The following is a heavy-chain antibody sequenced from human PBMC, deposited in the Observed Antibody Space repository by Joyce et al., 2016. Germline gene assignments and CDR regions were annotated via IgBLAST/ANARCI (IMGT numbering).Heavy chain of an antibody. D-gene: IGHD7-27*01. V-gene: IGHV4-34*01. CDR3: ARGPRSNWGLVWFDP. Sequence: QVQLQQWGAGLLKPSETLSLTCAVYGGSFSGYYWSWIRQPPGKGLEWIGEINHSGSTNYNPSLKRRVTISGDTSRNQFSLKLSSVTAADTAVYYCARGPRSNWGLVWFDPWGQGTLVTVSS. J-gene: IGHJ5*02. CDR2: INHSGST. CDR1: GGSFSGYY.